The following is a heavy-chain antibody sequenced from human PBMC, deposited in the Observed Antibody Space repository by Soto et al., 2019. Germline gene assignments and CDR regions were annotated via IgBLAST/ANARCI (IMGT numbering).Heavy chain of an antibody. CDR3: ARGAVVNFDS. D-gene: IGHD3-22*01. J-gene: IGHJ4*02. V-gene: IGHV4-30-2*01. CDR1: GGSISSGESS. CDR2: IYHSGSN. Sequence: LQLQESGSGLVKPSQTLSLTCAVSGGSISSGESSWTWIRQPPGKGLEWIGYIYHSGSNYYNPSLKSRVTISVDRSKNQFSLKLTSVTAADTAVYYCARGAVVNFDSWGQGTLVTVSS.